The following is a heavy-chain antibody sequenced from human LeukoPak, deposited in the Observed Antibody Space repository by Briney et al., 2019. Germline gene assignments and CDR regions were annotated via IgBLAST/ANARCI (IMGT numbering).Heavy chain of an antibody. V-gene: IGHV3-33*01. CDR3: ARNQYDFWSGYYYYYYYMDV. CDR2: IWYDGSNK. Sequence: GGSLRLSCAASGFTFSSYGMPWVRQAPGKGLEWVAVIWYDGSNKYYADSVKGRFTISRDNSKNTLYLQMNSLRAEDTAVYYCARNQYDFWSGYYYYYYYMDVWGKGTTVTVSS. CDR1: GFTFSSYG. J-gene: IGHJ6*03. D-gene: IGHD3-3*01.